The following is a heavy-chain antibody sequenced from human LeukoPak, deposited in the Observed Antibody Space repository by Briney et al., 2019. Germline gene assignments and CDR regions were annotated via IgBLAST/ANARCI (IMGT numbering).Heavy chain of an antibody. D-gene: IGHD1-26*01. Sequence: ASVKVSCKASGGTLSSYAISWVRQAPGQGLEWMGAIIPIFGTANYAQKFQGRVTITADESTSTAYMELSSLRSEDTAVYYCARERGGGWEAYFDYWGQGTLVTVSS. V-gene: IGHV1-69*01. CDR2: IIPIFGTA. J-gene: IGHJ4*02. CDR3: ARERGGGWEAYFDY. CDR1: GGTLSSYA.